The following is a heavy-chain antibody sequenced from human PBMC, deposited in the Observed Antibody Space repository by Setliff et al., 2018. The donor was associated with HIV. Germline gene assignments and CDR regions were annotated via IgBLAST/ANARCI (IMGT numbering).Heavy chain of an antibody. D-gene: IGHD1-26*01. V-gene: IGHV4-39*07. J-gene: IGHJ4*02. CDR1: GGSISNSSYY. Sequence: SETLSLTCTASGGSISNSSYYWGWIRQPPGKGLEWIGSIYYSGSTYYNPSLKSRVTISVDTSKNQFSLKLSSVTAADSAVYYCARGGSGSPFDYWGQGTLVTVSS. CDR2: IYYSGST. CDR3: ARGGSGSPFDY.